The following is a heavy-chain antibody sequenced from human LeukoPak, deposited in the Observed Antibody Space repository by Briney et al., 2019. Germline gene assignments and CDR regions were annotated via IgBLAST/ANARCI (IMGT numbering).Heavy chain of an antibody. CDR3: ARFFYGSGSYYILDAFDI. V-gene: IGHV1-18*01. CDR2: ISAYNGNT. J-gene: IGHJ3*02. D-gene: IGHD3-10*01. CDR1: GYTFTSYG. Sequence: ASVKVSCKASGYTFTSYGNSWVRQAPGQGLEWMGWISAYNGNTNYAQKLQGRVTMTTDTSTSTAYMELRSLRSDDTAVYYCARFFYGSGSYYILDAFDIWGQGTMVTVSS.